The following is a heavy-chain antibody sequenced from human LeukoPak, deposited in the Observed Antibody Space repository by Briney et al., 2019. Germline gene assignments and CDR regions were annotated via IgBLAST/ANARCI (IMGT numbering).Heavy chain of an antibody. V-gene: IGHV3-9*03. CDR3: AKDTTPLASYFDY. D-gene: IGHD5-12*01. CDR1: GLTFDDYA. J-gene: IGHJ4*02. CDR2: ISWNSGSI. Sequence: GGSLRLSCAASGLTFDDYAMRWVRQAPGKGLEWVSGISWNSGSIGYADSVKGRFTISRDNAKNSLYLQMNSLRAEDMALYYCAKDTTPLASYFDYWGQGTLVTVSS.